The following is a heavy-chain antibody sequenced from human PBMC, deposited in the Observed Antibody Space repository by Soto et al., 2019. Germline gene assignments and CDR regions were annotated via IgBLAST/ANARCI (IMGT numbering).Heavy chain of an antibody. CDR3: AKDHVTIFGGEFDY. CDR1: GFTFSSYG. V-gene: IGHV3-30*18. J-gene: IGHJ4*02. Sequence: QVQLVESGGGVVQPGRSLRLSCAASGFTFSSYGMHWVRQAPGKGLECVAVISYDGSNKYYADSVKGGFTIARDNSKNTLYLQMNSLRAEDTAVYYCAKDHVTIFGGEFDYWGQGTLVTVSS. D-gene: IGHD3-3*01. CDR2: ISYDGSNK.